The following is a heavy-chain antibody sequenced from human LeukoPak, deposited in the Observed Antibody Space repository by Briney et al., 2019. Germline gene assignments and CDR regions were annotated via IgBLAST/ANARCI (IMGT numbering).Heavy chain of an antibody. CDR2: INHSGST. V-gene: IGHV4-34*01. D-gene: IGHD1-14*01. CDR1: GGSFSGYY. Sequence: SETLSLTCAVYGGSFSGYYWSWIRQPPGKGLEWIGEINHSGSTNYNPSLKSRVTVSVDTSKNQFSLKLSSVTAADTAVYYCARRRYWGQGTLVTVSS. J-gene: IGHJ4*02. CDR3: ARRRY.